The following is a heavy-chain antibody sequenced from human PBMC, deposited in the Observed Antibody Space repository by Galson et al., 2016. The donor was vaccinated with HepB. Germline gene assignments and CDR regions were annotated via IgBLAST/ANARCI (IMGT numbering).Heavy chain of an antibody. V-gene: IGHV3-30-3*01. CDR3: ASAASKSDFWSGYKYYGMDV. CDR1: GFTFSSYA. D-gene: IGHD3-3*01. Sequence: SLRLSCAASGFTFSSYAMHWVRQAPGKGLEWVAVISYDGSNKYYADSVKGRFTISRDSSKNTLYLQMNSLSAEDTAVYYCASAASKSDFWSGYKYYGMDVWGQGTTVTVSS. CDR2: ISYDGSNK. J-gene: IGHJ6*02.